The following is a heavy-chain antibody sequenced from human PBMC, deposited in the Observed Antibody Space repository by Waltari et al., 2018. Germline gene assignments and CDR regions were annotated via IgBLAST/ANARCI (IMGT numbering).Heavy chain of an antibody. D-gene: IGHD6-13*01. CDR2: IIPICGTA. CDR3: ARVCSWTRGDYFDY. J-gene: IGHJ4*02. CDR1: GGTFSSYA. V-gene: IGHV1-69*13. Sequence: QVQLVQSGAEVKKPGSSVKVSCKASGGTFSSYAISWVRQAPGQGLEWRGGIIPICGTANYAQKFEGRFTITADESTSTSYMALRSLRSEDTAVYYWARVCSWTRGDYFDYWGQGTLVTVSS.